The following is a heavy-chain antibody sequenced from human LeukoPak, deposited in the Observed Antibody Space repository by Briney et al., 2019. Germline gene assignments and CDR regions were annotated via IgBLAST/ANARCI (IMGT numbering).Heavy chain of an antibody. CDR2: ISYDGSNK. J-gene: IGHJ4*02. V-gene: IGHV3-30-3*01. D-gene: IGHD3-22*01. CDR3: ARDRYYYDSSGYYYVGYFDY. CDR1: GFTFSSYA. Sequence: GRSLRLSCAASGFTFSSYAMHWVRQAPGKGLEWVAVISYDGSNKYYADSVKGRFTISRDNSKNTLYLQMSSLRAEDTAVYYCARDRYYYDSSGYYYVGYFDYWGQGTLVTVSS.